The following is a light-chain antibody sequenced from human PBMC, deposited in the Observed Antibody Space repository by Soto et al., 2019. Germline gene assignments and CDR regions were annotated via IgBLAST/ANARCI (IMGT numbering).Light chain of an antibody. CDR1: RGVXXXY. Sequence: ELVLTQSPGTLSLSPGERATLSCRASRGVXXXYLAWYQQKPGQAPRPLIYAASNRATGIPGRFSGSGFGTDFTLTISRLEPEDFAVYYCQHYDISSWTFGQGTKVEI. CDR3: QHYDISSWT. V-gene: IGKV3-20*01. J-gene: IGKJ1*01. CDR2: AAS.